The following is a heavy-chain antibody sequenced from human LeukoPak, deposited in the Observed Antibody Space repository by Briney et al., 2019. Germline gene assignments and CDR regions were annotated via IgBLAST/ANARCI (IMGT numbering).Heavy chain of an antibody. Sequence: PGGSLRLSCTASEFTFSNYLMHWVRQAPGKGLEWVAVISYDGSSKYYADSVKGRFTISRDNSKNTLFLQMNSLRAEDTAVYYCRSPDYWGQGPLVTVSS. CDR1: EFTFSNYL. D-gene: IGHD3-10*01. CDR3: RSPDY. CDR2: ISYDGSSK. V-gene: IGHV3-30*04. J-gene: IGHJ4*02.